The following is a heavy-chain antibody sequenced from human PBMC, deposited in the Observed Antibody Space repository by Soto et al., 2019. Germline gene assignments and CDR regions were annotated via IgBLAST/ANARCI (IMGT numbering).Heavy chain of an antibody. V-gene: IGHV3-23*01. J-gene: IGHJ4*02. CDR2: ISGSGSSP. CDR3: AKVAKQWLAEIDY. CDR1: EFTFRAYA. D-gene: IGHD6-19*01. Sequence: PGGSLRLSCAASEFTFRAYAMTWVRQAPGQGLEWVSGISGSGSSPYYADSVKGRFTISRDNSKNTLYLQMNSLRAEDTAVYYCAKVAKQWLAEIDYWGQGTLVTVSS.